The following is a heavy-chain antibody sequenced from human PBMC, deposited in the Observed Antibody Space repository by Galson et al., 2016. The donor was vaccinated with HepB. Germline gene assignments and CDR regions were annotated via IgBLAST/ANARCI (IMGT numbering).Heavy chain of an antibody. Sequence: SLRLSCAASGFPFSTYGMHWVRQAPGKRLEWVAVIWYDGSNQYYADSAKGRFTISRDISKNTLYLQMNSLRAEDTALYYCARDAFPDDACDIWGQGTMVTVSS. CDR3: ARDAFPDDACDI. J-gene: IGHJ3*02. V-gene: IGHV3-33*01. CDR2: IWYDGSNQ. D-gene: IGHD3-16*01. CDR1: GFPFSTYG.